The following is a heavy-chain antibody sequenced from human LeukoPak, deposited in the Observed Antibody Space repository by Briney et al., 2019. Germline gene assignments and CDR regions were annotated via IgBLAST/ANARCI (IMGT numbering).Heavy chain of an antibody. Sequence: SETLSLTCTVSGGSVSSGSYYWSWIRQPPGKGLEWMGYIYYSGSTNYNPSLKSRVTISVDTSKNQFSLKLSSVTAADTAVYYCARSTFYGDDAFDIWGQGTMVTVSS. CDR2: IYYSGST. CDR1: GGSVSSGSYY. D-gene: IGHD4-17*01. V-gene: IGHV4-61*01. J-gene: IGHJ3*02. CDR3: ARSTFYGDDAFDI.